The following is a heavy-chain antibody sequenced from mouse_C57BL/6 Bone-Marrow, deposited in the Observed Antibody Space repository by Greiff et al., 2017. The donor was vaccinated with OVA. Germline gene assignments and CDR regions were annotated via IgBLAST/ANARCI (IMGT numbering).Heavy chain of an antibody. CDR1: GYTFTDYY. CDR3: ARHSGFPYYYAMDY. Sequence: EVQLQQSGPELVKPGASVKISCKASGYTFTDYYMNRVKQSHGKSLEWIGDINPNNGGTSYNQKFKGKATLTVDKSSSTAYMELRSLTSEDSAVYYCARHSGFPYYYAMDYWGQGTSVTVSS. V-gene: IGHV1-26*01. J-gene: IGHJ4*01. D-gene: IGHD3-2*02. CDR2: INPNNGGT.